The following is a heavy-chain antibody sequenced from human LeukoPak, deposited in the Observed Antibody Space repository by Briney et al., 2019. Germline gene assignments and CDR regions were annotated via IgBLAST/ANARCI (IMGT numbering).Heavy chain of an antibody. J-gene: IGHJ4*02. CDR1: TYSISSGYY. D-gene: IGHD5-18*01. CDR2: NGNT. CDR3: ARIEAVTRGYNHAYYFDY. Sequence: PSETLSLTCTVSTYSISSGYYWGWIRQPPGKGLGWIGNNGNTYYNPSLKSRVTISVDTSKKQLSLKLRTATAADTAVYYCARIEAVTRGYNHAYYFDYWGQGTLVTVSS. V-gene: IGHV4-38-2*02.